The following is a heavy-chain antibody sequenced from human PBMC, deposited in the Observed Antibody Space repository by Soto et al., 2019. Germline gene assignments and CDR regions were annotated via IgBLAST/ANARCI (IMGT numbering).Heavy chain of an antibody. CDR2: IYSGGGT. CDR1: GLTVTSSY. Sequence: EVQLVESGGGLIQPGGSLRLSCAASGLTVTSSYMIWVRQAPGKGLECVSRIYSGGGTYYADSVEGRFTVSRDNSKNTLYLQMTSLRAEDTAVYYCAAMMTAAATYWGQGTLVTVSS. V-gene: IGHV3-53*01. CDR3: AAMMTAAATY. J-gene: IGHJ4*02. D-gene: IGHD6-13*01.